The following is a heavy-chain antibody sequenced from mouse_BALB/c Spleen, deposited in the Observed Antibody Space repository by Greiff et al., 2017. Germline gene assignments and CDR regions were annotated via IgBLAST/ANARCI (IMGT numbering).Heavy chain of an antibody. CDR3: ARWGSSGAMDY. V-gene: IGHV3-2*02. D-gene: IGHD1-1*01. CDR1: GYSITSDYA. CDR2: ISYSGST. J-gene: IGHJ4*01. Sequence: VQLKESGPGLVKPSQSLSLTCTVTGYSITSDYAWNWIRQFPGNKLEWMGYISYSGSTSYNPSLKSRISITRDTSKNQFFLQLNSVTTEDTATYYCARWGSSGAMDYWGQGTSVTVSS.